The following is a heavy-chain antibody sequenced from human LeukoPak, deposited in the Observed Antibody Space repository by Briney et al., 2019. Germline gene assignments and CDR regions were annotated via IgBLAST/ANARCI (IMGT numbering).Heavy chain of an antibody. CDR2: TYYRSKWYN. V-gene: IGHV6-1*01. CDR3: VRDPGGTLFDS. Sequence: SQTLSLTCVLSGDSVSRNTASWDWVRQSPSRGLEWLGRTYYRSKWYNDFAESVKSRITFSADTSKNQLTLQLNSVTPDDTAVYYCVRDPGGTLFDSWGQGTLVTVSS. CDR1: GDSVSRNTAS. J-gene: IGHJ4*02.